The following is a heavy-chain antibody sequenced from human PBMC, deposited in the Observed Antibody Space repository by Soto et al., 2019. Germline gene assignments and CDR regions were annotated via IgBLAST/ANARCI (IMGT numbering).Heavy chain of an antibody. D-gene: IGHD2-2*01. CDR3: VRDGPNRPNYADH. V-gene: IGHV3-30*04. J-gene: IGHJ4*02. CDR1: GVTFSQVS. CDR2: VSNDENVT. Sequence: LRLCCVASGVTFSQVSMHWVRQAPGKGLEWVAVVSNDENVTYYVDSMKGRFTISRDNSKNTLYLQMNSLRPEDTAIYYCVRDGPNRPNYADHWGQGTLVTVSS.